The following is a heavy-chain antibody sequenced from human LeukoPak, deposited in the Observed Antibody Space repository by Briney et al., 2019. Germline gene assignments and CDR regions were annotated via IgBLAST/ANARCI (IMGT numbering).Heavy chain of an antibody. Sequence: PGGSLRLSCAASGFTFSSYSMNWVRQAPGKGLEWVSSISSSSSYMYYADSVKGRFTISRDNAKNSLYLQMNSLRAEDTAVYYCAREGGIAAAGLDYWGQGTLVTVSS. V-gene: IGHV3-21*01. J-gene: IGHJ4*02. CDR1: GFTFSSYS. D-gene: IGHD6-13*01. CDR2: ISSSSSYM. CDR3: AREGGIAAAGLDY.